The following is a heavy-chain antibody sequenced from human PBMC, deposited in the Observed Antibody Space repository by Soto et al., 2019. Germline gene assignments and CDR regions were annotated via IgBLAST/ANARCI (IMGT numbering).Heavy chain of an antibody. D-gene: IGHD4-17*01. J-gene: IGHJ4*02. V-gene: IGHV3-23*01. CDR2: ISGSGGST. Sequence: GSLRLSCAASGFTFSSYAMSWVRQAPGKGLEWVSAISGSGGSTYYADSVKGRFTISRDNSKNTLYLQMNSLRAEDTAVYYCAKKSASTVTTKIYYFDYWGQXXL. CDR3: AKKSASTVTTKIYYFDY. CDR1: GFTFSSYA.